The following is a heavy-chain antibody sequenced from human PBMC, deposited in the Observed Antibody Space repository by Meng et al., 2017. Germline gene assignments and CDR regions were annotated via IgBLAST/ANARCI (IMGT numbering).Heavy chain of an antibody. V-gene: IGHV4-38-2*02. CDR3: ARELVGVVVTARDAFDI. CDR2: IYCSGST. CDR1: GYSISSGYY. Sequence: SETLSPTFDVSGYSISSGYYWGWIRQPPGKGLEWIGSIYCSGSTYYNPSLKSRVTISVDTSKNQFSLKLSSVTAADTAVYYCARELVGVVVTARDAFDIWGQGIMVTVSS. J-gene: IGHJ3*02. D-gene: IGHD2-21*02.